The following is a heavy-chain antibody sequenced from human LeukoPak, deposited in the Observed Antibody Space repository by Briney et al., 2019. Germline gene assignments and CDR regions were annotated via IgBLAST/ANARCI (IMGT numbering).Heavy chain of an antibody. CDR1: GFTFSDYY. D-gene: IGHD2-2*01. CDR2: ISSSSSYT. V-gene: IGHV3-11*06. J-gene: IGHJ4*02. CDR3: ARVGDDCSSTSCYAFDY. Sequence: GGSLRLSCAASGFTFSDYYMSWIRQAPGKGLEWVSYISSSSSYTNYADSVKGRFTISRDNAKNSLYLQMNSLRAEDTAVYYCARVGDDCSSTSCYAFDYWGQGTLVTVSS.